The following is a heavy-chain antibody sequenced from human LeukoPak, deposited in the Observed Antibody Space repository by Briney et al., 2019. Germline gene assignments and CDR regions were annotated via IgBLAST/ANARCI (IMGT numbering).Heavy chain of an antibody. J-gene: IGHJ4*02. D-gene: IGHD3-3*01. CDR3: ARDPRFFGTPGLDY. V-gene: IGHV1-18*01. Sequence: ASVKVSCKASGYTFTFFGFSWVRQAPGQGLEWLGWISAYNGNTDYAQKLQGRLTMTTDTSTSTAYMELRSLRSADTAVYYCARDPRFFGTPGLDYWGQGTLVTVSS. CDR1: GYTFTFFG. CDR2: ISAYNGNT.